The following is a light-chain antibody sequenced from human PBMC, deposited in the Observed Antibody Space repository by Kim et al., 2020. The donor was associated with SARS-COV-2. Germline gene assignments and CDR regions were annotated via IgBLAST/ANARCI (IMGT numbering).Light chain of an antibody. CDR1: TSNSGAGHD. CDR2: GSS. CDR3: QSYDSGRWV. Sequence: PGQGVTISCTGSTSNSGAGHDVHWYQHLPGTAPKVLIYGSSNRPSGVPDRFSGSKSGTSASLAITGLQAEDEGDYYCQSYDSGRWVFGGGTQLTVL. V-gene: IGLV1-40*01. J-gene: IGLJ3*02.